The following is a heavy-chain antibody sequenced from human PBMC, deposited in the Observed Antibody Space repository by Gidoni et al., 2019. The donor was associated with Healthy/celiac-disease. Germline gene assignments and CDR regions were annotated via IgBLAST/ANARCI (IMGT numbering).Heavy chain of an antibody. V-gene: IGHV3-15*01. D-gene: IGHD2-15*01. Sequence: EVQLVESGGGLVKPGGSLRLSCAPSGFTFSNAWMSWVRQAPGKGLEWVGRIKSKTDGGTTDYAAPVKGRFTILRDDSKNTLYLQMNSLKTEDTAVFYCTTLLHCSGGSCYSDWGQGTLVTVSS. CDR2: IKSKTDGGTT. CDR3: TTLLHCSGGSCYSD. CDR1: GFTFSNAW. J-gene: IGHJ4*02.